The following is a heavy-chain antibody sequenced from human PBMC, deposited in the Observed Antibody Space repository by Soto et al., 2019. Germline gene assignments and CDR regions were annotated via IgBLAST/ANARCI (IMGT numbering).Heavy chain of an antibody. V-gene: IGHV4-34*01. CDR2: INHSGST. CDR1: GGSFSGYY. Sequence: QVQLQQWGAGLLKPSETLSLTCAVYGGSFSGYYWSWIRQPPGKGLEWIGEINHSGSTNYNPSLKSRVTIAVDTSKNQFSLKLSSVTAADTAVYYCARARSSGWYGKGAYFDYGGQGTLVTVSS. CDR3: ARARSSGWYGKGAYFDY. J-gene: IGHJ4*02. D-gene: IGHD6-19*01.